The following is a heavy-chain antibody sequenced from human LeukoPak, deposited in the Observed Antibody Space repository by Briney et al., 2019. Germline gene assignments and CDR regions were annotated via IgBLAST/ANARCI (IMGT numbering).Heavy chain of an antibody. V-gene: IGHV3-73*01. Sequence: GGSLRLSCAASGFTFSGSAMHWVRQASGKGLEWVGRIRSKANSYATAYAASVKGRFTISRDDSKNTAYLQMNSLKTEDTAVYYCTTLVQYDILAGYSLVYGYWGQGTLVTVSS. CDR2: IRSKANSYAT. CDR3: TTLVQYDILAGYSLVYGY. J-gene: IGHJ4*02. D-gene: IGHD3-9*01. CDR1: GFTFSGSA.